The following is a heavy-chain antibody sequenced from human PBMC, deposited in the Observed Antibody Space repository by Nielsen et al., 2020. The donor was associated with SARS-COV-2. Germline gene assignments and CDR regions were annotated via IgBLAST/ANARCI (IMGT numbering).Heavy chain of an antibody. CDR3: ARETYYDILTGYPLGAFDI. Sequence: GGSLRLSCAASGFTFSNYGMHWVRQAPGKGLEWVAVIWYDGSNKYYADSVKGRFTISRDNSKNTVYLQMNSLRAEDTAVYYCARETYYDILTGYPLGAFDIWGQGTMVTVSS. CDR2: IWYDGSNK. D-gene: IGHD3-9*01. J-gene: IGHJ3*02. CDR1: GFTFSNYG. V-gene: IGHV3-33*01.